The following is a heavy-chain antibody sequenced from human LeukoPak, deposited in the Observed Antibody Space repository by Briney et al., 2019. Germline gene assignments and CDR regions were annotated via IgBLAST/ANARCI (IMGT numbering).Heavy chain of an antibody. J-gene: IGHJ4*02. CDR2: TYYRYNLYN. V-gene: IGHV6-1*01. D-gene: IGHD6-13*01. Sequence: ASQTLSLTCAISGDIVSSNSAAWNWIRQSRSRGVEWLGRTYYRYNLYNDYEVPVKSRITVNPHTSKNQFSLKLISVTAADTAVYYCAMGGTIAGGIAAAGTFDYWGQGTLVTVSS. CDR3: AMGGTIAGGIAAAGTFDY. CDR1: GDIVSSNSAA.